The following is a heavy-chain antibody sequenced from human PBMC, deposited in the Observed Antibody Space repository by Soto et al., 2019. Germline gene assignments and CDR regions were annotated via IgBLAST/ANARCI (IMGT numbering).Heavy chain of an antibody. D-gene: IGHD6-13*01. CDR2: IIPIFGTA. CDR3: ARDLSAAGTLWFDP. J-gene: IGHJ5*02. Sequence: SVKVSCKASGGTFSSYAISWVLQAPGQGLEWMGGIIPIFGTANYAQKFQGRVTITADESTSTAYMELSSLRSEDTAVYYCARDLSAAGTLWFDPWGKGSLVTVSS. CDR1: GGTFSSYA. V-gene: IGHV1-69*13.